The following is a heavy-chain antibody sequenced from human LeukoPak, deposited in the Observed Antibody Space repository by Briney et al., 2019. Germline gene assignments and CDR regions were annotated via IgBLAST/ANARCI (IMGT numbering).Heavy chain of an antibody. CDR1: GGSFSGYS. CDR2: INHSGST. D-gene: IGHD3-3*01. CDR3: ARGGYDFWSGYRVNYGMDV. V-gene: IGHV4-34*01. Sequence: KPSETLSLTCAVYGGSFSGYSWSWIRQPPGKGLEWIGEINHSGSTNYNPSLKSRVTISVDTSKNQFSLKLSSVTAADTAVYYCARGGYDFWSGYRVNYGMDVWGQGTTVTVSS. J-gene: IGHJ6*02.